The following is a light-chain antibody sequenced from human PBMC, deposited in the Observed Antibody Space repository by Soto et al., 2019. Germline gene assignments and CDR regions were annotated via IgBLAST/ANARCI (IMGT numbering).Light chain of an antibody. CDR3: QQYGRFLT. V-gene: IGKV1-5*03. J-gene: IGKJ2*01. CDR2: RAS. CDR1: QSIDTA. Sequence: DIQMTQSPSTLSASVGDRVTITCRASQSIDTALAWYQQKPGKAPNLLIYRASNLESGVPSRFSGSGSGTEFTLAISRLQPDDFATYYCQQYGRFLTFGQGTKLE.